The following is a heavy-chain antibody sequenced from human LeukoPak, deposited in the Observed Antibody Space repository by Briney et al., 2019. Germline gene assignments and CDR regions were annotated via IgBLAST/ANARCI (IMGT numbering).Heavy chain of an antibody. J-gene: IGHJ5*02. D-gene: IGHD3-10*01. V-gene: IGHV4-39*01. CDR3: ARHTGDNYYGSGGYYNWFDP. CDR2: IYYSGIT. CDR1: GDSISSRSYY. Sequence: NPSETLSLTCTVSGDSISSRSYYWGWIRQPPGKGLEWIGSIYYSGITYYNPSLKSRVTISVDTSKNQFSLKLSSVTAADTALYYCARHTGDNYYGSGGYYNWFDPWGQGTLVTVSS.